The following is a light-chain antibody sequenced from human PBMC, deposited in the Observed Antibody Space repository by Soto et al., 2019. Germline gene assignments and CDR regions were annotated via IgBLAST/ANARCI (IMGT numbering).Light chain of an antibody. Sequence: EIVLTQSPATLSLSPGERATLSCRASQSFSSYLAWFQQKPGQAPRLLISDASNRATVIPARFSGSGSGTDFTLTISSLEPEDFAVYYGQKRSNWPRTFGQGTKGEVK. CDR1: QSFSSY. J-gene: IGKJ1*01. V-gene: IGKV3-11*01. CDR3: QKRSNWPRT. CDR2: DAS.